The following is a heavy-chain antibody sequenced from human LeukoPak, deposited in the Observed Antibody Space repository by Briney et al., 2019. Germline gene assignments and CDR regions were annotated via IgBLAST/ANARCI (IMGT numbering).Heavy chain of an antibody. CDR2: IKQDGSEK. V-gene: IGHV3-7*01. Sequence: GGSLRLSCAASGFTFSNAWMSWVRQAPGKGLEWVANIKQDGSEKYYVDSVKGRFTISRDNAKNSVYLQMNSLRAEDTAVYYCARLSEMLRGPEVIYYFEHWGQGTLVTVSS. CDR1: GFTFSNAW. D-gene: IGHD3-10*01. J-gene: IGHJ4*02. CDR3: ARLSEMLRGPEVIYYFEH.